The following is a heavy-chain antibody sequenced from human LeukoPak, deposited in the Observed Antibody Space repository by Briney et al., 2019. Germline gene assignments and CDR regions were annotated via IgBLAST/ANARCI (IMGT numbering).Heavy chain of an antibody. V-gene: IGHV1-8*01. D-gene: IGHD3-9*01. J-gene: IGHJ4*02. CDR2: MNPNSGNT. CDR1: GYTFTSYD. Sequence: ASVKVSCKASGYTFTSYDINWVRQATGQWLEWMGWMNPNSGNTGYAQKFQGRVTMTRNTSISTAYMELSSLRSEDTAVYFCSRAEDALRYFDWFTSSGHSDYWGQGTLVTVSS. CDR3: SRAEDALRYFDWFTSSGHSDY.